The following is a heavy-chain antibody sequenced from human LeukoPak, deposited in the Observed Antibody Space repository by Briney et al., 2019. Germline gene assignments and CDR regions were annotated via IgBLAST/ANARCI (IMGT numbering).Heavy chain of an antibody. J-gene: IGHJ4*02. D-gene: IGHD6-13*01. CDR3: ARGGYTSSLYDY. CDR1: GYTFTSYG. CDR2: INPNSGGT. Sequence: ASVKVSCKASGYTFTSYGISWVRQAPGQGLEWMGWINPNSGGTNYAQKFQGRVTMTRDTSISTAYMELSRLTSDDTAVYYCARGGYTSSLYDYWGQGSLVTVSS. V-gene: IGHV1-2*02.